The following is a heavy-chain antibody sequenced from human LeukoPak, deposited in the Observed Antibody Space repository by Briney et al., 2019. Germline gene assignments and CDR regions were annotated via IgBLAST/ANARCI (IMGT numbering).Heavy chain of an antibody. J-gene: IGHJ4*02. CDR2: IYPGDSDT. D-gene: IGHD3-9*01. CDR1: GYSFTSYW. V-gene: IGHV5-51*01. CDR3: ASRYYDILTGRGAFDY. Sequence: GESLKISCKGSGYSFTSYWIGWVRQMPGKGLEWMVIIYPGDSDTRYSPSFQGQVTISADKSISTAFLQWSSLKASDTAMYYCASRYYDILTGRGAFDYWGQGTLVTVSS.